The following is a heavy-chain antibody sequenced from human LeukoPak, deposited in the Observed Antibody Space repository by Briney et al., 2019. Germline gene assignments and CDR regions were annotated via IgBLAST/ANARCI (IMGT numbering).Heavy chain of an antibody. D-gene: IGHD6-6*01. V-gene: IGHV1-69*02. CDR1: GGTFSSYT. CDR2: IIPIPGIA. Sequence: ASVKVSCKASGGTFSSYTISWVRQAPGQGLEWMGRIIPIPGIANYAQKFQGRVTITADKSTSTAYMELSSLRSEDTAVYYCARFIASSSSGFYYMDVWGKGTTVTVSS. J-gene: IGHJ6*03. CDR3: ARFIASSSSGFYYMDV.